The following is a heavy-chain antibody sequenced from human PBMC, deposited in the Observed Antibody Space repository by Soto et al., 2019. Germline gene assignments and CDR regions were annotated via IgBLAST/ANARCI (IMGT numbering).Heavy chain of an antibody. J-gene: IGHJ6*02. Sequence: RRLSCAASGFTFSSCAMSWVRQAPGKGLEWVSAISGSGGSTYYADSVKGRFTISRDNSKNTLYLQMNSLRAEDTAVYYCAKDVIPPHIWGQGTTVTVSS. CDR1: GFTFSSCA. CDR3: AKDVIPPHI. V-gene: IGHV3-23*01. D-gene: IGHD2-21*01. CDR2: ISGSGGST.